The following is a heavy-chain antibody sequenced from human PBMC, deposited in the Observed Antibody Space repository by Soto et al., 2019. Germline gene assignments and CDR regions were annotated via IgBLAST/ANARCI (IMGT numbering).Heavy chain of an antibody. CDR2: SFHSGSA. V-gene: IGHV4-59*01. CDR3: ARVVDYDALTGHFRRAGWFDP. J-gene: IGHJ5*02. CDR1: GDSITNSY. Sequence: PSETLSLTCTVSGDSITNSYWSWIRQPPGKGLEWIGYSFHSGSANYNPSLQGRVAISVDTAKSQFSLKLTSMTAADTAVYYCARVVDYDALTGHFRRAGWFDPWGQGTPVTVSS. D-gene: IGHD3-9*01.